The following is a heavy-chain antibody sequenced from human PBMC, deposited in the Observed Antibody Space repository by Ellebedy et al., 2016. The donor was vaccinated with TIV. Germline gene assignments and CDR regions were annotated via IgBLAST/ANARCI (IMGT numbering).Heavy chain of an antibody. Sequence: GGSLRLSCAASGFTFSSYAMSWVRQAPGKGLEWVSGVSGSGGSAYYADSVKGRFTIPRDNSKNTLYLQLNSLRAEDTAVYYCARATVAVTTSCLDHWGQGTLVTVSS. CDR2: VSGSGGSA. J-gene: IGHJ4*02. CDR1: GFTFSSYA. CDR3: ARATVAVTTSCLDH. D-gene: IGHD2-21*02. V-gene: IGHV3-23*01.